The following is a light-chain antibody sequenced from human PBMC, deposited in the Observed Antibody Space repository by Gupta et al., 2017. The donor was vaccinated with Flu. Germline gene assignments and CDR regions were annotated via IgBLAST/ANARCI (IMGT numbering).Light chain of an antibody. Sequence: SYVLTLPPSVSVAPGQTARITCGGNNMGSKTVHWYQQRPGQAPVLVGCDDSDRPSGIPERFSGSKSGTTDTLTISRVEAGDEADYYCQVWESTSDDVVFGGGTKLTVL. CDR1: NMGSKT. J-gene: IGLJ2*01. V-gene: IGLV3-21*02. CDR3: QVWESTSDDVV. CDR2: DDS.